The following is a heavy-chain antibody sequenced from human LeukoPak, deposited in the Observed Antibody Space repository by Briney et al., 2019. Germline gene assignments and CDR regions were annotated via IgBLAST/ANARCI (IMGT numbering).Heavy chain of an antibody. V-gene: IGHV4-34*01. CDR1: GGSFIDYY. J-gene: IGHJ4*02. CDR3: ARGFSH. CDR2: IDHSGST. Sequence: SETLSLACAVYGGSFIDYYWSWLRQPPGKGLEWIGEIDHSGSTTYNPSLKSRVTISVDTSKNQFSLKLNSVTAADTAVYYCARGFSHWGQGTLVTVSS.